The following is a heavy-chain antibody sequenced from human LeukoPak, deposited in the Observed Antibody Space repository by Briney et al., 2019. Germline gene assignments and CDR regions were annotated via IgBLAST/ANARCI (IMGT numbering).Heavy chain of an antibody. CDR3: ARGRRLGYCTNGVCLKTVFAS. CDR2: INHSGST. D-gene: IGHD2-8*01. Sequence: PSESLALTCAVYCGSFSGYYWSWIRQPPGKGLEWIGEINHSGSTNYNPSLKSRGTISVDTSKNQFSLKLSSVTAADTAVYYCARGRRLGYCTNGVCLKTVFASWGQRTLVTVSS. V-gene: IGHV4-34*01. CDR1: CGSFSGYY. J-gene: IGHJ4*02.